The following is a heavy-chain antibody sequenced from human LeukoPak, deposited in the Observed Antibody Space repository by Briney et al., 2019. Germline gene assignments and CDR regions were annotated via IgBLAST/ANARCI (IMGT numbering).Heavy chain of an antibody. V-gene: IGHV1-46*01. D-gene: IGHD2-2*01. J-gene: IGHJ3*02. Sequence: GASVKVSCKASGYTFTSYYMHWVRQAPGQGLEWMGIINPSGGSTSYAQKFQGRVTMTRDTSTSTVYMELSSLRSEDTAVYYCARREVVPAASGAFDIWGQGTMVTVSS. CDR1: GYTFTSYY. CDR2: INPSGGST. CDR3: ARREVVPAASGAFDI.